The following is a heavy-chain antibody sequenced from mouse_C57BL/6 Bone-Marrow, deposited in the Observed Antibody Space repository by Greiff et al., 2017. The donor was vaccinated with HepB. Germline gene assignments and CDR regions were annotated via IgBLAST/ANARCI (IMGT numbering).Heavy chain of an antibody. CDR2: IYPGDGDT. V-gene: IGHV1-82*01. D-gene: IGHD1-1*01. Sequence: QVQLQQSGPELVKPGASVKISCKASGYAFSSSWMNWVKQRPGKGLEWIGRIYPGDGDTNYNGKFKGKATLTADKSSSTAYMQLSSLTSEDSAVYFCARQGYGSSPYYFDYWGQGTTLTVSS. CDR1: GYAFSSSW. J-gene: IGHJ2*01. CDR3: ARQGYGSSPYYFDY.